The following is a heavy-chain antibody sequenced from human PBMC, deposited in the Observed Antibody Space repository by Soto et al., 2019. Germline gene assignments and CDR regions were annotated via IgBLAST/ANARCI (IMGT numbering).Heavy chain of an antibody. Sequence: EVQLLESGGGLVQPGGSLRLSCAASGFTFSSYAMSWVRQAPGKGLEWVSAISGSGGSTYYADSVKGRFTISRDNSKNTLYLQMNSLRAEDTAVYYCAIHGGSGGTMLDYWGQGTLVTVSS. J-gene: IGHJ4*02. D-gene: IGHD6-19*01. CDR1: GFTFSSYA. CDR2: ISGSGGST. V-gene: IGHV3-23*01. CDR3: AIHGGSGGTMLDY.